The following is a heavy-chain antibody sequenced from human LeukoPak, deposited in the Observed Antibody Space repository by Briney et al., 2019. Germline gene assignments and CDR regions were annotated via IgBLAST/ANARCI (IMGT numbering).Heavy chain of an antibody. D-gene: IGHD3-10*01. CDR3: AKALHGSGMDV. Sequence: GRSLRLSCAASGFTFDDYAMHWVRQAPGKGLEWVSGISWNSGSIGYADSVKGRFTISRDNAKNSLYLQMNSLRAEDTALYYCAKALHGSGMDVWGQGATVTVSS. V-gene: IGHV3-9*01. CDR2: ISWNSGSI. CDR1: GFTFDDYA. J-gene: IGHJ6*02.